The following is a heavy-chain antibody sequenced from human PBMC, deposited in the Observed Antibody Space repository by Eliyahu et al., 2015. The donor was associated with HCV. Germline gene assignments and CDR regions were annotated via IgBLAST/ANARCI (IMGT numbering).Heavy chain of an antibody. V-gene: IGHV2-70*01. CDR2: IDWDDDK. Sequence: QVTLRESGPALVKPTQTLTLTCTFSXFSLSTSGXCVSWIRQPPGKALEWLAHIDWDDDKYYSTSLKTRLTISKDTSKNQVVLTMTNMDPVDTATYYCARIPYCYDSSGYKTIDYWGQGTLVTVSS. CDR3: ARIPYCYDSSGYKTIDY. CDR1: XFSLSTSGXC. J-gene: IGHJ4*02. D-gene: IGHD3-22*01.